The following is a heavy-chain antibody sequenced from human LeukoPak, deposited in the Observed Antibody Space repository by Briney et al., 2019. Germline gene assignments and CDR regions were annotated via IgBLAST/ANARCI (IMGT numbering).Heavy chain of an antibody. CDR3: ARGGSGYSYGYFWN. CDR1: GGSFSSYY. V-gene: IGHV4-34*01. Sequence: SETLSLTCAVYGGSFSSYYWTWIRQPPGKGLEWIGEINHSGSTNYNPSLTSRVTLSVDTSKNQFSLNLNSVAAADTAVYYCARGGSGYSYGYFWNWGQGTLVTVSS. D-gene: IGHD5-18*01. CDR2: INHSGST. J-gene: IGHJ4*02.